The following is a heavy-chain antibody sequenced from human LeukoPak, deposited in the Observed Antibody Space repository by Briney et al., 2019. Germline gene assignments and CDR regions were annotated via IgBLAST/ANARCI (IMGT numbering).Heavy chain of an antibody. J-gene: IGHJ4*02. D-gene: IGHD5-18*01. CDR1: GFTFSSYA. CDR2: ISYDGSNK. Sequence: GRSLRLSCAASGFTFSSYAMHWVRQAPGKGLEWVAVISYDGSNKYYADSVKGRFTISRDNSKNSLYLQMNGLRAEDTAVYYCATTPMASYLDYWGRGMLVTVSA. CDR3: ATTPMASYLDY. V-gene: IGHV3-30-3*01.